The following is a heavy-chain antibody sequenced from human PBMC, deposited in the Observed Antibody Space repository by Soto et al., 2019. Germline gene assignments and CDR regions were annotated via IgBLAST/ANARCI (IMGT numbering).Heavy chain of an antibody. D-gene: IGHD3-16*01. CDR1: GGSISSYY. CDR3: ARGPEGAYYFDY. J-gene: IGHJ4*02. V-gene: IGHV4-59*01. CDR2: IYYSGST. Sequence: PSETLSLTCTVSGGSISSYYWSWIRQPPGKGLEWIGYIYYSGSTNYNPSLKSRVTISVDTSKNQFSLKLSSVTAADTAVYYCARGPEGAYYFDYWGQGTLVTVSS.